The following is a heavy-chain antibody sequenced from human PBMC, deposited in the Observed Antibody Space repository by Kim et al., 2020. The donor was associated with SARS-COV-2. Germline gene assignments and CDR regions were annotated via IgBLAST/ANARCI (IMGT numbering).Heavy chain of an antibody. J-gene: IGHJ4*02. CDR2: IIPIFGTA. CDR3: VTERVQGIVVVPAAMYGGVGLWDY. CDR1: GGTFSSYA. D-gene: IGHD2-2*01. Sequence: SVKASCKASGGTFSSYAISWVRQAPGQGLEWMGGIIPIFGTANYAQKFQGRVTITADESTSTAYMELSSLRSEDTAVYYCVTERVQGIVVVPAAMYGGVGLWDYWGQRTLVTVSS. V-gene: IGHV1-69*13.